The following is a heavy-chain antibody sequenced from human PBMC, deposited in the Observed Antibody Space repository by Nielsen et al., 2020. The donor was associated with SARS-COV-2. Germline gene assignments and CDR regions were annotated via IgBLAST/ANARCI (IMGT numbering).Heavy chain of an antibody. CDR2: ISSSSSYT. Sequence: GESLKISCAASGFTFSDYYMSWIRQAPGKGLERVSYISSSSSYTNYADSVKGRFTISRDNAKNSLYLQMNSLRAEDTAVYYCARRGSYCSSTSCYRGDYFDYWGQGTLVTVSS. J-gene: IGHJ4*02. CDR1: GFTFSDYY. D-gene: IGHD2-2*02. CDR3: ARRGSYCSSTSCYRGDYFDY. V-gene: IGHV3-11*06.